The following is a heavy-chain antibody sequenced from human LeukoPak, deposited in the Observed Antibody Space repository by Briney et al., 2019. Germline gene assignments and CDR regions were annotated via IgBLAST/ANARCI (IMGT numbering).Heavy chain of an antibody. Sequence: PSETLSLTCTVSGGTISSYYWSWIRQPPGKGLEWIGYIYCSGSTNYNPSLKSRVTISVDTSKNQFSLKLSSVTAADTAVYYCARLDSSGYYQSFDYWGQGTLVTVSS. V-gene: IGHV4-59*01. J-gene: IGHJ4*02. D-gene: IGHD3-22*01. CDR2: IYCSGST. CDR1: GGTISSYY. CDR3: ARLDSSGYYQSFDY.